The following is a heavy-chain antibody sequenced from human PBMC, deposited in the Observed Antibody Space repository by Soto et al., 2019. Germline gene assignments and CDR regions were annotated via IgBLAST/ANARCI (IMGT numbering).Heavy chain of an antibody. D-gene: IGHD1-20*01. J-gene: IGHJ4*02. CDR2: IYHSGST. CDR1: GGSISSGGYS. Sequence: SETLSLTCAVSGGSISSGGYSWSWIRQPPGKGLEWIGYIYHSGSTYYNPSLKSRVTISIDRSKNQFSLKLSSVTAADTAVYYCAKAEATNWNLFDYRGQGTLVTVSS. CDR3: AKAEATNWNLFDY. V-gene: IGHV4-30-2*01.